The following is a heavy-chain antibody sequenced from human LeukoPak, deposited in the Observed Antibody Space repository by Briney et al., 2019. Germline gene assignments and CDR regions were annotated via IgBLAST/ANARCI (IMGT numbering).Heavy chain of an antibody. CDR3: ARGVQWLVSGRKQTRIKNLDY. CDR1: GYTFTSYY. J-gene: IGHJ4*02. V-gene: IGHV1-8*01. CDR2: MNPNSGNT. Sequence: ASVKVSCKASGYTFTSYYMHWVRQAPGQGLEWMGWMNPNSGNTGYAQKFQGRVTMTRNTSISTAYMELSSLRSEDTAVYYCARGVQWLVSGRKQTRIKNLDYWGQGTLVTVSS. D-gene: IGHD6-19*01.